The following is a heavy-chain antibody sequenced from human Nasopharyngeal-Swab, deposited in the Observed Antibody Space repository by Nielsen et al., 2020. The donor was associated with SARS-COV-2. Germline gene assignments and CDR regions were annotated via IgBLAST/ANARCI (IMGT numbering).Heavy chain of an antibody. J-gene: IGHJ4*02. CDR3: ARDDRITSGSLFDY. CDR2: ISAYNANT. CDR1: GYTFTSYG. Sequence: ASVKASCKAFGYTFTSYGISWVRQAPGQGLEWMGWISAYNANTKNAQKLQGRVTMTTDTSTNTAYMELRSLRSDDTAVYYCARDDRITSGSLFDYWGQGTLVTVSS. D-gene: IGHD6-19*01. V-gene: IGHV1-18*01.